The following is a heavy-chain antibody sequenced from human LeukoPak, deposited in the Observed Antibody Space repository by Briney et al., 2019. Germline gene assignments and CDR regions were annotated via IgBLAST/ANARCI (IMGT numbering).Heavy chain of an antibody. CDR3: ARDQRFLEWSDYYYYMDV. D-gene: IGHD3-3*01. J-gene: IGHJ6*03. Sequence: GSLRLSCAASGFTFSNYWMTWVRQAPGKGLEWVANMKQDGSEKYYVDSVKGRFTISRDNAKNSLYLQMNGLRVEDTAVYYCARDQRFLEWSDYYYYMDVWGKGTTVTVSS. CDR2: MKQDGSEK. CDR1: GFTFSNYW. V-gene: IGHV3-7*01.